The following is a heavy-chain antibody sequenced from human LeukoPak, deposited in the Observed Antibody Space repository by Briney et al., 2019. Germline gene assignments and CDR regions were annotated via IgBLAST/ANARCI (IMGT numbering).Heavy chain of an antibody. V-gene: IGHV4-34*01. J-gene: IGHJ2*01. CDR1: GVSFSGYY. CDR3: ARDSYDYGGNSELWYFDL. D-gene: IGHD4-23*01. CDR2: TNHSGST. Sequence: SETLSLTCAVYGVSFSGYYWSWIRQPPGKGLEWIGETNHSGSTNYNPSLKSRVTISVDTSKNQFSLKLSSVTAADTAVYYCARDSYDYGGNSELWYFDLWGRGTLVTVSS.